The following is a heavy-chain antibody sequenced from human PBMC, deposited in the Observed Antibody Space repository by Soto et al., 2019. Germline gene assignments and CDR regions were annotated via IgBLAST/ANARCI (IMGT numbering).Heavy chain of an antibody. CDR1: GFTFSSYG. J-gene: IGHJ4*02. CDR3: ARTLRDSSSHDY. Sequence: GGSLRLSCAASGFTFSSYGMHWVRQAPGKGLEWVAVIWYDGSNKYYADSVKGRFTISRGNSKNTLYLQMNSLRAEDTAVYYCARTLRDSSSHDYWGQGTLVTVSS. CDR2: IWYDGSNK. D-gene: IGHD6-13*01. V-gene: IGHV3-33*01.